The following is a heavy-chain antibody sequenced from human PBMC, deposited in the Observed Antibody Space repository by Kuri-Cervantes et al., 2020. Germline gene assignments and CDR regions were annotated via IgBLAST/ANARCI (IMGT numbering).Heavy chain of an antibody. CDR1: GFTFSSYA. V-gene: IGHV3-48*03. D-gene: IGHD5-12*01. Sequence: GESLKISCAASGFTFSSYAMSWVRQAPGKGLEWLSFISPSGENIYYTDSVKGRFTISRDNDKNSLYLQMDGLRAEDTAFYYCARPSSSGYVLFWGQGTPVTVSS. J-gene: IGHJ4*02. CDR2: ISPSGENI. CDR3: ARPSSSGYVLF.